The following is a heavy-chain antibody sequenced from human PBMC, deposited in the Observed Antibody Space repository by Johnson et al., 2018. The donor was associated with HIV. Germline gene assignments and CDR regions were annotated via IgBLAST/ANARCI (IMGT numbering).Heavy chain of an antibody. V-gene: IGHV3-7*01. CDR3: ATGTTGTTTEADAFDI. Sequence: MLLVESGGGVVQPGRSLRLSCAASGFTFSSYWMSWVRQAPGKGLEWVANIKQDGSEKYYVDSVKGRFTISRDNAKNSLYLQMNSLRAEDTAVYYCATGTTGTTTEADAFDIWGQGTMVTVSS. D-gene: IGHD1-1*01. CDR2: IKQDGSEK. CDR1: GFTFSSYW. J-gene: IGHJ3*02.